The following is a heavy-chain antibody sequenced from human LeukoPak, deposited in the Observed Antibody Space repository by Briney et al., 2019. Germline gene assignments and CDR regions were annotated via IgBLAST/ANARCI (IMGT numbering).Heavy chain of an antibody. CDR2: IIPFYGAI. V-gene: IGHV1-69*13. Sequence: GASVKVSCKASGGTFSNYAINWVRQAPGQGLEWMGGIIPFYGAINYAQKFQGRVSITADESTSTFYMELSSLRSEDTAIYYCARMVGYAYSDYWGQGTLVTVSS. CDR3: ARMVGYAYSDY. CDR1: GGTFSNYA. J-gene: IGHJ4*02. D-gene: IGHD2-15*01.